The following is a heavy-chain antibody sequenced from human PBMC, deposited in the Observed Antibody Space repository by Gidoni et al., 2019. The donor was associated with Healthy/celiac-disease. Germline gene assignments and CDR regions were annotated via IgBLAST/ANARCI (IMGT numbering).Heavy chain of an antibody. J-gene: IGHJ4*02. CDR1: GGSFSGYY. Sequence: QVQLQQWGAGLLKPSETLSLTCAVYGGSFSGYYWSWIRQPPGKGLEWIGEINHSGSTNYNPSLKSRVTISVDTSKNQFALKLSSVTAADTAVDYCARGSPYDYIWGSYRLAYYFDYWGQGTLVTVSS. CDR2: INHSGST. V-gene: IGHV4-34*01. D-gene: IGHD3-16*02. CDR3: ARGSPYDYIWGSYRLAYYFDY.